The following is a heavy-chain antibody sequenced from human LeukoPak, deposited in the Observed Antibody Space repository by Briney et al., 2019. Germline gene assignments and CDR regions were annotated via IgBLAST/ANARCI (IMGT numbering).Heavy chain of an antibody. CDR1: GVSVSSGSYY. CDR2: IYYSGST. J-gene: IGHJ4*02. CDR3: ARFGDRSGDYYYFDQ. Sequence: PSETLSLTCTVSGVSVSSGSYYWSWIRQPPGRGLEWIGYIYYSGSTNYNPSLKSRVAISVDTSKKQFSLKLSSVTAADTAVYFCARFGDRSGDYYYFDQWGQGTLVTVSS. V-gene: IGHV4-61*01. D-gene: IGHD3-22*01.